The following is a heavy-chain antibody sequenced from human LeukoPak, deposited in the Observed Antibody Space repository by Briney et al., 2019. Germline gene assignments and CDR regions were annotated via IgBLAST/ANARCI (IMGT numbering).Heavy chain of an antibody. Sequence: SETLSLTCTVSGGSISSYYWSWIRQPPGKGLEWIGYIYTSGSTNYNPSLKSRVTISVGTSKNQFSLKLSSVTAADTAVYYCARLGVDIVAARAYYYYYYMDVWGQGTLVTVSS. CDR2: IYTSGST. J-gene: IGHJ6*03. V-gene: IGHV4-4*09. CDR1: GGSISSYY. CDR3: ARLGVDIVAARAYYYYYYMDV. D-gene: IGHD5-12*01.